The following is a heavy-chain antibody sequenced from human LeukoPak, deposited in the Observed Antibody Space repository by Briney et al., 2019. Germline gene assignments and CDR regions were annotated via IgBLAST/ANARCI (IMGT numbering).Heavy chain of an antibody. V-gene: IGHV3-23*01. CDR1: GFTFSSYA. CDR3: AKGYCSGGSCYYAAFDI. Sequence: PGGFLRLSCAASGFTFSSYAMSWVRQAPGKGLEWVSAISGSGGSTYYADSVKGRFTISRDSSENTLYLQMNSLRAEDTAVYYCAKGYCSGGSCYYAAFDIWGQGTMVTVSS. D-gene: IGHD2-15*01. CDR2: ISGSGGST. J-gene: IGHJ3*02.